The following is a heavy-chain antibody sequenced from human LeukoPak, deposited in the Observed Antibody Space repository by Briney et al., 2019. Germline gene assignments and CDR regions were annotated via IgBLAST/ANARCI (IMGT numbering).Heavy chain of an antibody. J-gene: IGHJ4*02. D-gene: IGHD3-16*01. Sequence: ASVKVSCKASGGTFSSYAISWVRQAPGQGLEWMGRINPNSGGTNYAQKFQGRVTMTRDTSISTAYMELSRLRSDDTAVYYCARDAGGSLGYWGQGTLVTVSS. CDR3: ARDAGGSLGY. CDR1: GGTFSSYA. V-gene: IGHV1-2*06. CDR2: INPNSGGT.